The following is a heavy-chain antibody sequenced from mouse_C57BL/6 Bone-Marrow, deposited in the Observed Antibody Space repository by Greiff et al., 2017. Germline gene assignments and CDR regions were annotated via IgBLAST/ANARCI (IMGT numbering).Heavy chain of an antibody. Sequence: QVQLQQPGAELVRPGTSVKLSCKASGYTFTSYWMHWVKQRPGQGLEWIGVIDPSDSYTNYNQTFKGKATLTVDTSSSTAYMQLSSLTSEDSAVYYCARRADYWGQGTTLTVSS. J-gene: IGHJ2*01. CDR2: IDPSDSYT. CDR1: GYTFTSYW. V-gene: IGHV1-59*01. CDR3: ARRADY. D-gene: IGHD3-1*01.